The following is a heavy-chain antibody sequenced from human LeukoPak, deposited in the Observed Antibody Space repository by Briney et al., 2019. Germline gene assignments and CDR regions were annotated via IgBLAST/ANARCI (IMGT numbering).Heavy chain of an antibody. V-gene: IGHV1-8*01. D-gene: IGHD3-22*01. CDR2: MNPNSGNT. CDR1: GYTFTSYD. CDR3: ARVLYYDSSGYYYVFNY. J-gene: IGHJ4*02. Sequence: ASVKVSCKASGYTFTSYDINWVRQATGQGLEWMGWMNPNSGNTGYAQKFQGRVTMTRNTSISTAYMELSSLRSEDTAVYYCARVLYYDSSGYYYVFNYWGQGTLVTVFS.